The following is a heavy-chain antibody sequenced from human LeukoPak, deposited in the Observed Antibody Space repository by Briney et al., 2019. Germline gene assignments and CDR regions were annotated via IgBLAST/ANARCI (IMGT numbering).Heavy chain of an antibody. D-gene: IGHD2-15*01. V-gene: IGHV4-34*01. CDR1: GASFSGYY. Sequence: SETLSLTCAFYGASFSGYYWRWIRQPPGKGLEWIGEINHSGITTYNPSLKSRVTISVDTSKKQCSLKLNSVTAADTAVYYCAISHKWLLLDYWGQGTLVTVSS. J-gene: IGHJ4*02. CDR3: AISHKWLLLDY. CDR2: INHSGIT.